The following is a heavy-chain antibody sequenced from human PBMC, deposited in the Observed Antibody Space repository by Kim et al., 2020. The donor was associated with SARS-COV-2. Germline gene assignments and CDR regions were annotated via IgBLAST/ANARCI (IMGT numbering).Heavy chain of an antibody. Sequence: SETLSLTCTVSGGSVSSDSYYWSWIRQPPGKGLEWIGYIYYNGNTKYNPSLKSRLTMSVDTSKNQFSLKLRSVTAADTAVYYCARGEPPSVHLDSWGQGT. J-gene: IGHJ4*02. V-gene: IGHV4-61*01. CDR2: IYYNGNT. CDR1: GGSVSSDSYY. D-gene: IGHD1-1*01. CDR3: ARGEPPSVHLDS.